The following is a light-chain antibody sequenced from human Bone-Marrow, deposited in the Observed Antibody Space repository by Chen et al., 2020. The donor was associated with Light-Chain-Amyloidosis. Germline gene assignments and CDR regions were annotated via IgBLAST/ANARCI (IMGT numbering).Light chain of an antibody. V-gene: IGLV2-8*01. CDR2: EVT. J-gene: IGLJ3*02. Sequence: QPALTPPPSPSGPPGQSVPIPCTGTSGDVGGYHSVSWYQQYPGKAPKLILYEVTKRPSGVPDRFSGSKSGNTASLTVSGLQADDEADYSCCSSAGSNTWVFGGGTKVTVL. CDR3: CSSAGSNTWV. CDR1: SGDVGGYHS.